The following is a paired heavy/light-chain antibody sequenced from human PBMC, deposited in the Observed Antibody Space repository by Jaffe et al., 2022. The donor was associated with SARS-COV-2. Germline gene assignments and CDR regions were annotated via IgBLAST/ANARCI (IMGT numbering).Heavy chain of an antibody. CDR2: ISGSGGST. Sequence: EVQLLESGGGLVQPGGSLRFSCAASGFTFNSYAMTWVRQAPGKGLEWVSTISGSGGSTYYADSVRGRFTISRDNSKNTLYLQMNSLRAEDTAVYYCATTGGTGLRGWFDHWGQGTLVTVSS. CDR1: GFTFNSYA. D-gene: IGHD3-10*01. V-gene: IGHV3-23*01. J-gene: IGHJ5*02. CDR3: ATTGGTGLRGWFDH.
Light chain of an antibody. V-gene: IGKV3-15*01. CDR1: QSVSSN. J-gene: IGKJ4*01. Sequence: EIVMTQSPATLSVSPGERATLSCRASQSVSSNLAWYQQKPGQTPRLLIYDAITRATGIPARFSGSGSGTEFTLTISSLQSEDFAVYDCQQYNNWPLTFGGGTKVEIK. CDR3: QQYNNWPLT. CDR2: DAI.